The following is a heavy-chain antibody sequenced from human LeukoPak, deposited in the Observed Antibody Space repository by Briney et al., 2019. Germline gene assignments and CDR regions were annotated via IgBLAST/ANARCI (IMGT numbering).Heavy chain of an antibody. Sequence: SETLSLTCTVSGGSISRSYWSWMRQPAGKGPEWIGRIYGSGTITYNPSLESRVTMSVDTSKNQFSLKLRSVTAADTAVYYCARDSGTTGEVKFDPWGQGILVTVSS. CDR2: IYGSGTI. CDR1: GGSISRSY. J-gene: IGHJ5*02. V-gene: IGHV4-4*07. D-gene: IGHD3-10*01. CDR3: ARDSGTTGEVKFDP.